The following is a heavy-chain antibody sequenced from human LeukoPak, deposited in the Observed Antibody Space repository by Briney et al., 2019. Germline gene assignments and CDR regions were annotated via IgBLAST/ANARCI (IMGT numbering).Heavy chain of an antibody. CDR2: ISGSGGST. CDR3: AKEATRVAVAVLGLFDY. CDR1: GFTLSSYA. D-gene: IGHD6-19*01. V-gene: IGHV3-23*01. Sequence: GGSLRLSCAASGFTLSSYAMSWVRQAPGKGLEWVSAISGSGGSTYYADSVKGRFTISRDNSKNTLYLQMNSLRAEDTAVYYYAKEATRVAVAVLGLFDYWGQGTLVTVSS. J-gene: IGHJ4*02.